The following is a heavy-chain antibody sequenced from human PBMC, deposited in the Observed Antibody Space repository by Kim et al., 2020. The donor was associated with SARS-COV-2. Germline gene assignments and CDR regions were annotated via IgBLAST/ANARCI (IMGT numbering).Heavy chain of an antibody. V-gene: IGHV3-33*01. CDR3: ARDWARAVKTITTGGGY. J-gene: IGHJ4*02. Sequence: GGSLRLSCAASGFTFSSYGMHWVRQAPGKGLEWVAVIWYDGSNKYYADSVKGRFTISRDNSKNTLYLQMNSLRAEDTAVYYCARDWARAVKTITTGGGYWGQGTLVTVSS. D-gene: IGHD4-17*01. CDR2: IWYDGSNK. CDR1: GFTFSSYG.